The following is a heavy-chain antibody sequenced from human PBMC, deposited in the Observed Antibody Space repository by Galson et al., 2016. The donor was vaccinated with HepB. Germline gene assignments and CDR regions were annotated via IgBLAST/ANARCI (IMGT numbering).Heavy chain of an antibody. J-gene: IGHJ5*02. CDR1: GFTFINYA. V-gene: IGHV3-23*01. CDR3: ARRADSNTWAQFDP. CDR2: IVGSGTNT. Sequence: SLRLSCAASGFTFINYAMNWVRQAPGKGLEWVSTIVGSGTNTYYSDSVKGRFTISRDNSKNKLYLQMNSLRADDTAIYYCARRADSNTWAQFDPWGQGTLVTVSS. D-gene: IGHD5-18*01.